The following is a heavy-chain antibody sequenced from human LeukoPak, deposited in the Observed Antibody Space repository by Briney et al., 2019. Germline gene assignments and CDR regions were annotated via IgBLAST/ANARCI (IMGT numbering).Heavy chain of an antibody. D-gene: IGHD3-22*01. J-gene: IGHJ4*02. CDR2: IRSKAYGGTT. CDR1: GFTFGDYA. CDR3: TRGGIPSLYYYDSSGYYYPDY. Sequence: GVLRLSCTASGFTFGDYAMSWFRQAPGKGLEWVGFIRSKAYGGTTEYAASAKGRFTISRDDSKSIAYLQMNSLKTEDTAVYYCTRGGIPSLYYYDSSGYYYPDYWGQGTLVTVSS. V-gene: IGHV3-49*03.